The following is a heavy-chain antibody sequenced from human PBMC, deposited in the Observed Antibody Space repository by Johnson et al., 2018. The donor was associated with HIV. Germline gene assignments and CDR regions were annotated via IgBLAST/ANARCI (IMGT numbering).Heavy chain of an antibody. Sequence: QVQLVESGGGLVKPGGSLRLSCAASGFTFSNAWMSWVRQAPGKGLEWVAFIRYDGNNKYYAESVKGRFTISRDNSKNNWFLEMNSLRTDDTAVYYCARGGQSWGAWYMTCDLWGQGTLVTVSS. V-gene: IGHV3-30*02. CDR2: IRYDGNNK. CDR1: GFTFSNAW. CDR3: ARGGQSWGAWYMTCDL. D-gene: IGHD2-8*02. J-gene: IGHJ3*01.